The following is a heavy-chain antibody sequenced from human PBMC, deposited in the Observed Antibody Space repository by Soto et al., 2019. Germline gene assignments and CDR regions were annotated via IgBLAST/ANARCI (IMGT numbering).Heavy chain of an antibody. Sequence: EVQLVESGGGLVKPGGSLRLSCAASGFTFSSYSMNWVSQAPGKGLEWVSSISSSSSYIYYADSVKGRFTISRDNAKNSLYLQMNSLRADDTAVYYCARDQPGYSYGYGLGYWGQGTLVTVSS. V-gene: IGHV3-21*01. CDR1: GFTFSSYS. CDR3: ARDQPGYSYGYGLGY. J-gene: IGHJ4*02. CDR2: ISSSSSYI. D-gene: IGHD5-18*01.